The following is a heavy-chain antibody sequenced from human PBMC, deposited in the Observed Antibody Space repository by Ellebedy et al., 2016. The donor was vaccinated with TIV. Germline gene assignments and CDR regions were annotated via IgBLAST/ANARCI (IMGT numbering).Heavy chain of an antibody. CDR3: ARDIRSGSYDS. J-gene: IGHJ5*01. CDR1: GYTFTRYS. Sequence: ASVKVSCKASGYTFTRYSVNWMRQAPGQGLEWMGWINTNTGKPSYAQGFTGRILLSLDTSVSTAYLQISSLMAEDTAVYYCARDIRSGSYDSWGQGTLVAVSS. CDR2: INTNTGKP. D-gene: IGHD1-26*01. V-gene: IGHV7-4-1*02.